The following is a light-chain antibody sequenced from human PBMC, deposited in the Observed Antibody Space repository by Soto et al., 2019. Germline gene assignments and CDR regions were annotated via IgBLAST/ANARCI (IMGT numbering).Light chain of an antibody. Sequence: QSVLTQPASVSGSPGQSITISCTGTSSDVGSYNLVSWYQQHPGKAPKLMIYEGSKRPSGVSNRFSGSKSGNTASLTISGPQAADGVDYYCCSYAGSRNVVFGGGTKLTVL. CDR2: EGS. J-gene: IGLJ2*01. CDR1: SSDVGSYNL. CDR3: CSYAGSRNVV. V-gene: IGLV2-23*01.